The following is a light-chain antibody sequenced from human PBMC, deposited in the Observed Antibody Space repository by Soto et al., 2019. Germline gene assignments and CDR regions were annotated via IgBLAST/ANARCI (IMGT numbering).Light chain of an antibody. V-gene: IGKV3-15*01. J-gene: IGKJ2*01. Sequence: EILMTQSPATLSVSPGESATLSCRASQSISRSLDWYQQKPGQAPRLLIYGASTRATGIPARFSGSGSGTEFTLTISSLQSEDFAVYYCQQYYNWPRTFGQGTKLEIK. CDR3: QQYYNWPRT. CDR2: GAS. CDR1: QSISRS.